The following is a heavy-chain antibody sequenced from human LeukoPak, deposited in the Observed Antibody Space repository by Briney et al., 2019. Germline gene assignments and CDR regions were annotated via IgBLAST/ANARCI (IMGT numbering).Heavy chain of an antibody. CDR3: ARDSSTWYSGEY. CDR1: GYTFTTYG. V-gene: IGHV1-18*01. CDR2: ISAYNGNT. J-gene: IGHJ4*02. Sequence: ASVKVSYKASGYTFTTYGINWVRQAPGQGLEWMGWISAYNGNTNYAQKVQGRVTMTTDTSTSTAYMELRSLRSDDTAVYYCARDSSTWYSGEYWGQGTLVTVSS. D-gene: IGHD6-13*01.